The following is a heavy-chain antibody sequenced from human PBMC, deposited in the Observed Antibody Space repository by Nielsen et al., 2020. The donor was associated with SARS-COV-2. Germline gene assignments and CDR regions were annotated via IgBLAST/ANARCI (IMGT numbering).Heavy chain of an antibody. CDR1: GGTFSSYT. Sequence: SVKVSCKASGGTFSSYTISWVRQAPGQGLEWMGRIIPILGIANYAQKFQGRVTITADKSTSTAYTELSSLRSEDTAVYYCARDDFWSGKAGYYYYGMDVWGQGTTVTVSS. J-gene: IGHJ6*02. CDR3: ARDDFWSGKAGYYYYGMDV. V-gene: IGHV1-69*04. D-gene: IGHD3-3*01. CDR2: IIPILGIA.